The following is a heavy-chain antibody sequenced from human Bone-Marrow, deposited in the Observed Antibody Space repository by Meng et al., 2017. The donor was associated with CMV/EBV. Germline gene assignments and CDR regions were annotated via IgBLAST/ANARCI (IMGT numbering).Heavy chain of an antibody. D-gene: IGHD3-10*01. Sequence: SVKVSCKASGGTFKIYAINWVRQASGQGLEWMGGIIPVFGTANFAQKFQGRLTITTDESTSTAYMELSSLTSDDTAVYFCVRGVPYDAFDIWGQGTFVTVSS. J-gene: IGHJ3*02. CDR1: GGTFKIYA. CDR2: IIPVFGTA. V-gene: IGHV1-69*05. CDR3: VRGVPYDAFDI.